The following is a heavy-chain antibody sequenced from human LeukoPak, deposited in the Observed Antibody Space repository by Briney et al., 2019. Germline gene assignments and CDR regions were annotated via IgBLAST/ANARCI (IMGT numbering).Heavy chain of an antibody. CDR2: IWYDGSNK. CDR1: GFSFSSYG. J-gene: IGHJ6*02. D-gene: IGHD6-19*01. CDR3: ARGKRVAGTARYYGVDV. Sequence: GGSLRLSCAASGFSFSSYGMHWVRQAPGKGLEWVAVIWYDGSNKYYADSVKGRFTISRDNSKNTLYLQMNSLRAEDTAVYYCARGKRVAGTARYYGVDVWGQGTTVTVSS. V-gene: IGHV3-33*01.